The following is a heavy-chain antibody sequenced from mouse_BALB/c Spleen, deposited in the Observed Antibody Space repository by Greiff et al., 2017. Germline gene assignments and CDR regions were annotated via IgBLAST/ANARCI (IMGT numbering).Heavy chain of an antibody. CDR3: ARREKVPYYYAMDY. J-gene: IGHJ4*01. CDR1: GYSITSDYA. Sequence: EVKLMESGPGLVKPSQSLSLTCTVTGYSITSDYAWNWIRQFPGNKLEWMGYISYSGSTSYNPSLKSRISITRDTSKNQFFLQLNSVTTEDTATYYCARREKVPYYYAMDYWGQGTSVTVSS. D-gene: IGHD1-3*01. CDR2: ISYSGST. V-gene: IGHV3-2*02.